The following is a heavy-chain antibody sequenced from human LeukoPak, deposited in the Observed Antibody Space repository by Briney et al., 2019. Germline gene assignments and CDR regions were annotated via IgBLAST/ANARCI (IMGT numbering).Heavy chain of an antibody. CDR2: IWYDGSNK. D-gene: IGHD1/OR15-1a*01. J-gene: IGHJ5*02. CDR3: ARNNRAIGWFDL. V-gene: IGHV3-33*01. CDR1: GFTFSSYG. Sequence: GRSLRLSCAASGFTFSSYGMHWVRQAPGKGLEWVAVIWYDGSNKYYADSVKGRFTISRDNSKNTLYLQMNSLRAEDTAVYYCARNNRAIGWFDLWGQGTLVTVSS.